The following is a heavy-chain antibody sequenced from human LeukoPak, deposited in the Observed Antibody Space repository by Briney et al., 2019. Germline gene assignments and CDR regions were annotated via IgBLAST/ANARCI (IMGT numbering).Heavy chain of an antibody. Sequence: GGSLRLSCVGSGFTFSNYLMNWVRQAPGKGLEWVSFISSTGGTIYYADAVKGRFTVSRDNAKNSLLLQMNSLRAEDTALYYCARGYSRAAFDIWGQGTMVTVSS. D-gene: IGHD2-15*01. CDR2: ISSTGGTI. V-gene: IGHV3-48*01. CDR3: ARGYSRAAFDI. CDR1: GFTFSNYL. J-gene: IGHJ3*02.